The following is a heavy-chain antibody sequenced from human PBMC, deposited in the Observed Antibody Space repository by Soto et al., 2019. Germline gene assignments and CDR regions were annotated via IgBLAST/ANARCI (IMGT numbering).Heavy chain of an antibody. CDR2: IRFDGSKK. CDR3: ARDRLVPYGYGMDV. J-gene: IGHJ6*02. V-gene: IGHV3-30*02. CDR1: GFTFRSYG. D-gene: IGHD2-2*01. Sequence: PGGSLRLSCAASGFTFRSYGIHWVRQAPGKGLEWVALIRFDGSKKYYVDSVKGRFAVSRDNSKNTLYLQMNSLRVEDTAVYYCARDRLVPYGYGMDVWSQGTTVTVSS.